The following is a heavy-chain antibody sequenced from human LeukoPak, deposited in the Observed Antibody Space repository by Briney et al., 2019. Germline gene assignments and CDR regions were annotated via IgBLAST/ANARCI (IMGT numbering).Heavy chain of an antibody. Sequence: SGGTLRLSCAASGFPISTNGMSWVRQAPGKGLEWVSGIVGGDGGTYCADSVKGRFIISRDNSKNTLYVQMNSLRAEDTAVYYCARGAVYYMDIWGKGTTVTISS. CDR2: IVGGDGGT. V-gene: IGHV3-23*01. CDR1: GFPISTNG. CDR3: ARGAVYYMDI. J-gene: IGHJ6*03. D-gene: IGHD6-19*01.